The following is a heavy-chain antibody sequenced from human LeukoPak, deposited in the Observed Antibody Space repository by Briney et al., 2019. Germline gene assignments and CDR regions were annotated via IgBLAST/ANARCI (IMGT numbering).Heavy chain of an antibody. V-gene: IGHV3-74*01. D-gene: IGHD3-22*01. J-gene: IGHJ4*02. CDR1: GFTFSSYW. Sequence: PGGSLRLSCAASGFTFSSYWMHWVRQAPGKGLVWVSRINSDGSSTSYADSVKGRFTISRDNAKNTLYLQINSLRAEDTAVYYCARDSYYDSSGYLPRYWGQGTLVTVSS. CDR3: ARDSYYDSSGYLPRY. CDR2: INSDGSST.